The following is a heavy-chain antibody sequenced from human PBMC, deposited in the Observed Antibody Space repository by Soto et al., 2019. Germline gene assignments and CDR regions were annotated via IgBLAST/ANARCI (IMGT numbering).Heavy chain of an antibody. CDR2: ISSSGSII. Sequence: EVQLVESGGGLAHSGGSLRLSCVASGFTFSPYGMNWVRQAPGKGLEGVSYISSSGSIIYYADSVRGRFTVSRDNAKSTLYLEMDGLRDEDTAVYYCARDRSTILGVVTPIDYWGQGTLVTVSS. CDR3: ARDRSTILGVVTPIDY. CDR1: GFTFSPYG. D-gene: IGHD3-3*01. J-gene: IGHJ4*02. V-gene: IGHV3-48*02.